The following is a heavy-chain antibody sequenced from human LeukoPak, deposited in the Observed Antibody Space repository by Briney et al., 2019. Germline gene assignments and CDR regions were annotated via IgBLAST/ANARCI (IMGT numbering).Heavy chain of an antibody. D-gene: IGHD3-22*01. CDR2: IGSSGSAI. Sequence: PGGSLRLSCAASGFTFSDYYMNWIRHAPGKGLEWVSYIGSSGSAIYYADSVKGRFTISRDNAKNSLYLQMNSLRAEDTAVYYCARDLYRIVVVPHYFDYWGQGTLVTVSS. CDR3: ARDLYRIVVVPHYFDY. V-gene: IGHV3-11*04. J-gene: IGHJ4*02. CDR1: GFTFSDYY.